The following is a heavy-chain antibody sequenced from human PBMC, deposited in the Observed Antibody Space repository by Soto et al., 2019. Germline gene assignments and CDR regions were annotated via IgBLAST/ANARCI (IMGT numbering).Heavy chain of an antibody. CDR2: IYYSGST. Sequence: SETLSLTCTVSGGSISSYYWSWIRQPPGKGLEWIGYIYYSGSTNYNPSLKSRVTISVDTSKNQFSLKLSSVTAADTAVYYCARGVVPAALDYWGQGTLVTVSS. J-gene: IGHJ4*02. CDR1: GGSISSYY. V-gene: IGHV4-59*01. CDR3: ARGVVPAALDY. D-gene: IGHD2-2*01.